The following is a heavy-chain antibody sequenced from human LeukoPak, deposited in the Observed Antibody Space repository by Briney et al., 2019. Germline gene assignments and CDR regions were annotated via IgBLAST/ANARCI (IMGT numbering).Heavy chain of an antibody. D-gene: IGHD6-19*01. CDR2: ISSSSSTI. Sequence: PGGSLRLSCAASGFTFSRYSMNWVRQAPGKGLEWVSYISSSSSTIYYTDSVKGRFTISRDNAKNSLYLQMNSLRAEDTAVYYCARTRQWLVSCWFDPWGQGTLVTVSS. J-gene: IGHJ5*02. V-gene: IGHV3-48*01. CDR3: ARTRQWLVSCWFDP. CDR1: GFTFSRYS.